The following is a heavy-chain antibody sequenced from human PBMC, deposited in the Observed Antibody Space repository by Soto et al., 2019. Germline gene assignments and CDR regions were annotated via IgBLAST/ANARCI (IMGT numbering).Heavy chain of an antibody. V-gene: IGHV3-23*01. J-gene: IGHJ4*02. CDR1: GFTFSTFA. CDR3: AKDTPPYCGGDCYSGEGY. CDR2: VGDDGFRT. D-gene: IGHD2-21*02. Sequence: GGSLRLSCVASGFTFSTFAMTWVRQTPGKGLEWVATVGDDGFRTNVADSVKGRFTISRDNSKNTLYLQMNSLRAEDTAVYYCAKDTPPYCGGDCYSGEGYWGQGTLVTVSS.